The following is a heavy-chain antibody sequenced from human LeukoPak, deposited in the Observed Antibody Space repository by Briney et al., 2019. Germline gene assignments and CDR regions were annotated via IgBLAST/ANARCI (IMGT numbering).Heavy chain of an antibody. CDR3: AKGLRGDGYNRFVWLAR. V-gene: IGHV3-43*02. J-gene: IGHJ5*02. Sequence: GGSLRLSCGPSGLTLHEYAMHGVRPAPARGGEWVSLISANGGIIYYADSLKGRFTISRDNSNNSLYLQMNSLRAEDTDLYYCAKGLRGDGYNRFVWLARGGGETLVTVS. CDR2: ISANGGII. CDR1: GLTLHEYA. D-gene: IGHD5-24*01.